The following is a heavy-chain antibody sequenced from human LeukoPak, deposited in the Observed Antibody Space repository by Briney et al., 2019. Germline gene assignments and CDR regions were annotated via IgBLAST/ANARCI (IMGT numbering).Heavy chain of an antibody. Sequence: PGGSLRLSCAASGFTFSSYSMNWVRQAPGKGLEWVSYISSSSSTIYYADSVKGRFTISRDNAKNSLYLQMNSLRAEDTAVYYCARGQYNWNYYYYYGMDVWGQGTTVTVSS. CDR3: ARGQYNWNYYYYYGMDV. J-gene: IGHJ6*02. V-gene: IGHV3-48*01. CDR1: GFTFSSYS. CDR2: ISSSSSTI. D-gene: IGHD1-20*01.